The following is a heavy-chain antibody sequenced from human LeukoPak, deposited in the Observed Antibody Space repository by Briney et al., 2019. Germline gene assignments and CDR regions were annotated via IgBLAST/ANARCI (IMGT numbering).Heavy chain of an antibody. V-gene: IGHV4-31*11. CDR1: AGSISSGGYS. CDR2: IYYSGST. Sequence: LSETLSLTCAVSAGSISSGGYSWSWSRHHQGTGLEWIGYIYYSGSTYCNPSLKSRVAISVDTSKNQFSLKLSSVTAADTAVYYCARRAAGGYDAFDIWGQGTMVTVSS. CDR3: ARRAAGGYDAFDI. D-gene: IGHD6-13*01. J-gene: IGHJ3*02.